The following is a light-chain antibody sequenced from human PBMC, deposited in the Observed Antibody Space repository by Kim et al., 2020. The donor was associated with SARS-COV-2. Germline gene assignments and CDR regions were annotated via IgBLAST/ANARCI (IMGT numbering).Light chain of an antibody. CDR1: NIGSKS. V-gene: IGLV3-21*04. CDR2: YDS. Sequence: SYELTQPPSESVAPGKTARITCGGNNIGSKSVHWYQQKPGQAPVLVIYYDSDRPSGIPERFSGSNSGNTATLTISRVEAGDEADYYCQVWDSSSDHPMFGGGTQLTVL. J-gene: IGLJ3*02. CDR3: QVWDSSSDHPM.